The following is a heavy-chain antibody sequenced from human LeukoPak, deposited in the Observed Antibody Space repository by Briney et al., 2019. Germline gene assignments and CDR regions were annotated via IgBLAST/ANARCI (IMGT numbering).Heavy chain of an antibody. D-gene: IGHD3-3*01. CDR3: ASIQRRFLEWSPEKN. Sequence: SVKVSCKASGGTFSSYAISWVRQAPGQGLEWMGRIIPIFGIANYAQKFQGRVTITADKSTSTAYMELSSLRSEDTAVYYCASIQRRFLEWSPEKNWGQGTLVTVSS. CDR1: GGTFSSYA. CDR2: IIPIFGIA. V-gene: IGHV1-69*04. J-gene: IGHJ4*02.